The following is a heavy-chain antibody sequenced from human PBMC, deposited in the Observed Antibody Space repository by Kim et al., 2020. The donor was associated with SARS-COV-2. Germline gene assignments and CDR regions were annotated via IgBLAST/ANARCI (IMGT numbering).Heavy chain of an antibody. CDR3: VRSWDY. V-gene: IGHV1-2*02. J-gene: IGHJ4*02. Sequence: NPKSGGTNYAQKFQGMVTMTRDTSISTAYMELSRLRSDDTAVYYCVRSWDYWGQGTLVTVSS. CDR2: NPKSGGT.